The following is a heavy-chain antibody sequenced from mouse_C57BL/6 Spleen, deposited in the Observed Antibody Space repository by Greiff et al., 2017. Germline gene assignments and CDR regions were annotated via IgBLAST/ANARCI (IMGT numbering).Heavy chain of an antibody. J-gene: IGHJ1*03. Sequence: QVQLQQPGAELVKPGASVKLSCKASGYTFTSYWMHWVKQRPGQGLEWIGMIHPNSGSTNYNEKFKSKATLTVDKSSSTAYMQLSSLTSEDSAVYYCARSGNYYGSPHWYFDVWGTGTTVTVSS. CDR3: ARSGNYYGSPHWYFDV. CDR2: IHPNSGST. V-gene: IGHV1-64*01. CDR1: GYTFTSYW. D-gene: IGHD1-1*01.